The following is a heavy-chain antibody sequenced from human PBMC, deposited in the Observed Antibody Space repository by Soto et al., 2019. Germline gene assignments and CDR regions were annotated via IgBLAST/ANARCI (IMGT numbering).Heavy chain of an antibody. D-gene: IGHD2-8*01. V-gene: IGHV4-59*02. CDR3: ERIAYEPVWNSYYFDI. CDR1: GASVSRNY. CDR2: VRHTGDT. J-gene: IGHJ4*02. Sequence: PSETLSLTCSVSGASVSRNYWGWVRQTPGKGLEFIGHVRHTGDTTESPSPKSRIVLSIDTSSNRFSLKVFSMTAAETAVSFCERIAYEPVWNSYYFDIWGQGTLVTVSS.